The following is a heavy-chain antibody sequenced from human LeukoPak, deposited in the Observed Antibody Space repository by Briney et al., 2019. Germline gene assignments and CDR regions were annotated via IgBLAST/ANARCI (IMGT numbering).Heavy chain of an antibody. CDR3: ARERAYFDFWSGPAY. D-gene: IGHD3-3*01. J-gene: IGHJ4*02. CDR1: GFTFSSYG. Sequence: GGSLRLSCAASGFTFSSYGMHWVRQAPGKRLEWVAVISYDGSNKYYADSVKGRFTISRDNSKNTLYLQMNSLRAEDTAVYYCARERAYFDFWSGPAYWGQGTLVTVSS. CDR2: ISYDGSNK. V-gene: IGHV3-30*03.